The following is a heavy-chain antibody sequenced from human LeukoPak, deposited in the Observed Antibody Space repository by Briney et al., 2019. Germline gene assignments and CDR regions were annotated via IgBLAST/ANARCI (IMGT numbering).Heavy chain of an antibody. Sequence: SETLSLTCTVSGGSISSYYWSWIRQPPGKGLEWIGYIHYSGSTNYNPSLKSRVIISVDTSKNQFSLKLSSVTAADTAVYYCARGWELRLFDYWGQGTLVTVSS. V-gene: IGHV4-59*01. CDR1: GGSISSYY. J-gene: IGHJ4*02. CDR3: ARGWELRLFDY. CDR2: IHYSGST. D-gene: IGHD1-26*01.